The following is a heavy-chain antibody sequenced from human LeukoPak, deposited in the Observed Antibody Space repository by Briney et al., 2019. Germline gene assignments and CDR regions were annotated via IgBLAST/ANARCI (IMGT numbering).Heavy chain of an antibody. V-gene: IGHV1-24*01. D-gene: IGHD2-15*01. Sequence: ASVKVSFNVAGYRLTDLSIHWVRQAPGKGLEWMGGSDLEDYDTIYAQDFQDRVTLTEDTSTDTAYMELSSLRSDDTAVYYCATGVAAEMRGLDVWGQGTTVIVSS. CDR2: SDLEDYDT. CDR3: ATGVAAEMRGLDV. CDR1: GYRLTDLS. J-gene: IGHJ6*02.